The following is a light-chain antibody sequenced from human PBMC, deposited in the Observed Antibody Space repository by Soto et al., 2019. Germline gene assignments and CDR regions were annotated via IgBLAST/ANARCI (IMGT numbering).Light chain of an antibody. V-gene: IGLV2-14*01. J-gene: IGLJ1*01. Sequence: QSVLTQPASVSGSPGQSITISCTGTSSDVGAYNYVSWYQQYPGRAPKVIIFEVRKRPSGVSTRFSGSKSGDTASLTISGLQAEDEADYYCSSYRSSTTFVFRTGTKVTVL. CDR3: SSYRSSTTFV. CDR2: EVR. CDR1: SSDVGAYNY.